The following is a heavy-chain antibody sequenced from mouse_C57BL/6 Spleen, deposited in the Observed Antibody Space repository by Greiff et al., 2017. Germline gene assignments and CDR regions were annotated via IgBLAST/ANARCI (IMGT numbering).Heavy chain of an antibody. CDR3: TRLGGSSLRFAY. CDR1: GYTFTDYE. D-gene: IGHD1-1*01. J-gene: IGHJ3*01. CDR2: IDPETGGT. Sequence: QVQLQQSGAELVRPGASVTLSCKASGYTFTDYEMHWVKQTPVHGLEWIGAIDPETGGTAYNQKFKGKAILTAAKSSSTAYMELRSLTSEDSAVYYCTRLGGSSLRFAYWGQGTLVTVSA. V-gene: IGHV1-15*01.